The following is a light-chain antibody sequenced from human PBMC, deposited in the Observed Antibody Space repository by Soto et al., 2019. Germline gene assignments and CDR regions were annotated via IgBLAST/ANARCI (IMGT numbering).Light chain of an antibody. V-gene: IGKV3-15*01. CDR3: QEYHNWPPYT. Sequence: EILMTQSPATLSVSPGERATLSCRASQSVSTNLAWYQQKPDQAPRLLMYGASTRATGIPARFSGSGSGTEFTLHISSLQSEDFAVYYCQEYHNWPPYTFGQGTKLQIK. J-gene: IGKJ2*01. CDR1: QSVSTN. CDR2: GAS.